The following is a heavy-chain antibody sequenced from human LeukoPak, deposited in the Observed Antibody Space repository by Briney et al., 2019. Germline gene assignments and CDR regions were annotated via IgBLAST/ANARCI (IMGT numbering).Heavy chain of an antibody. Sequence: ASVKVSCKASGYTFTGCYMHWVRQAPGQGLEWMGWINPNSGATKYAQKFQGRVTMTRDTSIRTAYMELSRLRSDDTAVYYCARDKVAAAGLQADDYYYYYMDVWGKGTTVTVSS. CDR2: INPNSGAT. CDR1: GYTFTGCY. J-gene: IGHJ6*03. CDR3: ARDKVAAAGLQADDYYYYYMDV. D-gene: IGHD6-13*01. V-gene: IGHV1-2*02.